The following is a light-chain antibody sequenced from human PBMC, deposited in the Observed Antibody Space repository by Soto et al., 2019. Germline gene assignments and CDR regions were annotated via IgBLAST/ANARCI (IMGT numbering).Light chain of an antibody. J-gene: IGKJ1*01. CDR1: QSVSSY. CDR3: QQRSNWPWT. V-gene: IGKV3-11*01. CDR2: DAS. Sequence: DIVLTQSPATLSLSPGDRATLSCWASQSVSSYLAWYQHKPGQAPRLLIYDASNRATGIPARFSGSGSGTDFTLTISSLEPEDFAVYYCQQRSNWPWTFGQGTKVDIK.